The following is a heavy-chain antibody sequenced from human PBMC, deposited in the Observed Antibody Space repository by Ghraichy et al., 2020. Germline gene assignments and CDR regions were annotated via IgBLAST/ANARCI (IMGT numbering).Heavy chain of an antibody. D-gene: IGHD6-13*01. V-gene: IGHV1-2*06. Sequence: ASVKVSCKASGYTFTDYSLHWVRQAPGQGLEWMGRINPKSGGTNYAQKLQGRVTMTRDTSISTAYMELSGLTSDDTAVYYCAGEIGAGGTSFDSWGQGTLVTVSS. J-gene: IGHJ4*02. CDR1: GYTFTDYS. CDR2: INPKSGGT. CDR3: AGEIGAGGTSFDS.